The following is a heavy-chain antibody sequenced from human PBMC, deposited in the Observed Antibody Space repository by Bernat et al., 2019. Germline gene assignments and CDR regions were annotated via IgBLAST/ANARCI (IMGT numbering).Heavy chain of an antibody. CDR1: GFTFSSYA. CDR2: ISGSGGSK. D-gene: IGHD1-26*01. V-gene: IGHV3-23*01. J-gene: IGHJ1*01. Sequence: EVQLLESGGGLVQPGGSLRLSCAASGFTFSSYAMRWVRQAPGKGLEWVSAISGSGGSKYYADSVKGRFTISRDNSKNTLYLQMNSLRAEDTAVYYCAKRSGSPAEYFQHWGQGTLVTVSS. CDR3: AKRSGSPAEYFQH.